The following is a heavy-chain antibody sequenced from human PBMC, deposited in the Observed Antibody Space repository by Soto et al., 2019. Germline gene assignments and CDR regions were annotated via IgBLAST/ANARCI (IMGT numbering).Heavy chain of an antibody. Sequence: SETLSLTCAVYGGSFSGYYWSWIRQPPGKGLEWIGEINHSGSTNYNPSLKSRVTISVDTSKNQFSLKLSSVTAADTAVYYCARSLFIAATDTEPFDSWGQGTLVTVSS. CDR1: GGSFSGYY. J-gene: IGHJ4*02. V-gene: IGHV4-34*01. D-gene: IGHD6-13*01. CDR2: INHSGST. CDR3: ARSLFIAATDTEPFDS.